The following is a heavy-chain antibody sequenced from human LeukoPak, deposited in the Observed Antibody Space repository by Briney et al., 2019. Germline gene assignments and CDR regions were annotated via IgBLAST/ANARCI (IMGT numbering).Heavy chain of an antibody. CDR3: ARETPGGYDSFVYYYYMDV. CDR1: GGTFISYT. Sequence: ASVKVSCKASGGTFISYTISWVRQAPGQGLEWMGRIIPILGIADYAQKFQGRVTITADKSTSTAYMELSSQRSEDTAVYYCARETPGGYDSFVYYYYMDVWGKGTTVTVSS. D-gene: IGHD5-12*01. V-gene: IGHV1-69*04. J-gene: IGHJ6*03. CDR2: IIPILGIA.